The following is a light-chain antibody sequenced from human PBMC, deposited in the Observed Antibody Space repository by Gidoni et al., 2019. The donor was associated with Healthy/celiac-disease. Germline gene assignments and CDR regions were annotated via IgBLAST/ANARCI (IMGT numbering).Light chain of an antibody. CDR1: QCVSSY. J-gene: IGKJ4*01. CDR2: DAS. CDR3: QQRSNWPPSLT. Sequence: EIVFTQSPATLSLSPGQRATPPCRASQCVSSYLAWYQQKPGQAPRLLIYDASNRATGIPTRFSGSGCGTDFTLTISSLGPEDFAVYYCQQRSNWPPSLTFGGGTKVEIK. V-gene: IGKV3-11*01.